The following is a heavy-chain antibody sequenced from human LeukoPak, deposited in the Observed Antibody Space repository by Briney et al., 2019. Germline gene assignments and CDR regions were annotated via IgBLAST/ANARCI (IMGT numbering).Heavy chain of an antibody. CDR1: GGTFISYT. V-gene: IGHV1-69*13. J-gene: IGHJ4*02. CDR2: IIPIFGTA. D-gene: IGHD4-17*01. CDR3: ARDGGDDYGDPQYYFDY. Sequence: GASVKVSCKASGGTFISYTISWVRQAPGQGLEWMGGIIPIFGTANYAQKFQGRVTITADESTSTAYMELSSLRSEDTAVYYCARDGGDDYGDPQYYFDYWGQGTLVTVSS.